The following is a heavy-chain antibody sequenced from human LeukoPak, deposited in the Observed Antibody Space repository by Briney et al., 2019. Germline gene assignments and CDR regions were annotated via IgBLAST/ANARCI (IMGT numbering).Heavy chain of an antibody. D-gene: IGHD3-10*01. CDR3: ARDIFAGTMVRGVLDAFDI. CDR1: GYTFTGYY. J-gene: IGHJ3*02. CDR2: ISAYNGNT. Sequence: GASVKVSCKASGYTFTGYYMHWVRQAPGQGLEWMGWISAYNGNTNYAQKLQGRVTMTTDTSTSTAYMELRSLRSDDTAVYYCARDIFAGTMVRGVLDAFDIWGQGTMVTVSS. V-gene: IGHV1-18*04.